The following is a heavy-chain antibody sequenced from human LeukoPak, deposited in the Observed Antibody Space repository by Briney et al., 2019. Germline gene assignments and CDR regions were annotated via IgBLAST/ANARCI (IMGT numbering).Heavy chain of an antibody. CDR1: GFTFSTYW. Sequence: GGPLRLSCEASGFTFSTYWMSWVRQAPGKGLEWVSAISGSGGSTYYADSVKGRFTISRDNSKNTLYLQMNSLKTEDTAVYYCTTLVFWGQGTMVTVSS. CDR3: TTLVF. V-gene: IGHV3-23*01. CDR2: ISGSGGST. D-gene: IGHD3-9*01. J-gene: IGHJ3*01.